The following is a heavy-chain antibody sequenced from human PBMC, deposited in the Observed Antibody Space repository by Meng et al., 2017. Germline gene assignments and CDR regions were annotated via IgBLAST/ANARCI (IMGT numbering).Heavy chain of an antibody. J-gene: IGHJ4*02. CDR3: ARDLGIPPDYFDY. Sequence: VRLGGVGGGLVKPGGSLSLSCAASGFTFSDYYMSWIRQAPGKGLEWVSYISSSGSTIYYADSVKGRFTISRDSAKNSLYLQMNSLRAEDTAVYYCARDLGIPPDYFDYWGQGTLVTVSS. V-gene: IGHV3-11*01. CDR2: ISSSGSTI. CDR1: GFTFSDYY. D-gene: IGHD2-21*01.